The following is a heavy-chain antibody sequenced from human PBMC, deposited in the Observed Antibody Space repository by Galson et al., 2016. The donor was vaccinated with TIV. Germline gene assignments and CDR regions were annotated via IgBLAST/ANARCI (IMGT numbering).Heavy chain of an antibody. J-gene: IGHJ3*01. CDR2: ISYDGSET. CDR1: GFTFNNYA. V-gene: IGHV3-30*18. D-gene: IGHD2-8*01. CDR3: AKTYHSLKGDGDWLMAFDV. Sequence: SLRLSCAASGFTFNNYAIHWVRQAPGKGLEWVAVISYDGSETYYADSVRGRFTISRDNSTVSLRMDSLRPEDTATFYCAKTYHSLKGDGDWLMAFDVWGQATMVIVAS.